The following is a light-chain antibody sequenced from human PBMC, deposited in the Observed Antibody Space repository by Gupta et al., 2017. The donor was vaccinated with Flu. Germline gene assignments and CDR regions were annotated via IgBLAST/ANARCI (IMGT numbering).Light chain of an antibody. CDR1: QSLLYSNGYNY. V-gene: IGKV2-28*01. Sequence: ISCRASQSLLYSNGYNYLDWYLQKPGQSPQLLIYLGSNRASGVTDRVSGSGSGTDFTLKISRVEAEDVGVYYCMQSLQFPYTFGQGTKLEIK. J-gene: IGKJ2*01. CDR2: LGS. CDR3: MQSLQFPYT.